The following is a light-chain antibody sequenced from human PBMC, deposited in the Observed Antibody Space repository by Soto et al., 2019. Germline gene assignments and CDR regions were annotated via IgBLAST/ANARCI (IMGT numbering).Light chain of an antibody. CDR1: QSISSY. CDR2: AAS. J-gene: IGKJ1*01. Sequence: DIQMTQSPSSLSASVGDRVTITCRASQSISSYLNWYQQKPGKAPKLLIYAASSLQSGVTSRFRGSASGTDFTLTISSLQPEDFSPYSCQQSSSTPRTFGQGTRVEV. V-gene: IGKV1-39*01. CDR3: QQSSSTPRT.